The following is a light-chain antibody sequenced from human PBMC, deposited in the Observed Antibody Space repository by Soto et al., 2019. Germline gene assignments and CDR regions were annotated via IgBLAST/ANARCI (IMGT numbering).Light chain of an antibody. J-gene: IGKJ1*01. Sequence: EIRGPQWPDSLSVSRGAAATLFGRASQSLNTDLAWYQPKTGQAPRLLIFGASTRAAGIPPRFSGIGSGTEFSLTLSGLQSEDCAVYVGHQSENWTKTFSPLTKLDIK. CDR2: GAS. CDR1: QSLNTD. V-gene: IGKV3-15*01. CDR3: HQSENWTKT.